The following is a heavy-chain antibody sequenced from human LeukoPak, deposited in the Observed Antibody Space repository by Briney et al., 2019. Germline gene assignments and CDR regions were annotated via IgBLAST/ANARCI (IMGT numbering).Heavy chain of an antibody. CDR1: GFTFSDYG. J-gene: IGHJ4*02. CDR3: ARGGWEQLLFDFDY. Sequence: PGGSLRLSCAGSGFTFSDYGMNWVRQAPGKGLEWVSVISGSGQSIHYADSVKGRFTISRDNAKNSLYLQMNSLRLEDTAVYYCARGGWEQLLFDFDYWGQGTLVTVSS. V-gene: IGHV3-21*01. D-gene: IGHD2-2*01. CDR2: ISGSGQSI.